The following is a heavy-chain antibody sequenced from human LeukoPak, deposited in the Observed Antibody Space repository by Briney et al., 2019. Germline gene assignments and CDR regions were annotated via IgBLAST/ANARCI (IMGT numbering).Heavy chain of an antibody. CDR3: ASRLTQTGDLSIN. V-gene: IGHV1-69*13. CDR1: GGTFSSYA. Sequence: SVKVSCKASGGTFSSYAISWVRQAPGQGLEWMGGIIPIFGTANYAQKFQGRVTITADESTSTAYMELSSLRSEDTAVYYCASRLTQTGDLSINWGQGTLVTVSS. CDR2: IIPIFGTA. D-gene: IGHD7-27*01. J-gene: IGHJ4*02.